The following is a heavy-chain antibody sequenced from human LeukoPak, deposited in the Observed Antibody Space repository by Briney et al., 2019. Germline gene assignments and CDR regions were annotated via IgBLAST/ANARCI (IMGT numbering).Heavy chain of an antibody. D-gene: IGHD6-19*01. CDR2: IYYSGST. CDR1: GGSISSGGYY. V-gene: IGHV4-31*03. CDR3: ARGNSSGWSFYYYYYMDV. J-gene: IGHJ6*03. Sequence: PSETLSLTCTVSGGSISSGGYYWSWIRQHPGKGLESIGYIYYSGSTYYNPSLKSRVTISVDTSKNQFSLKLSSVTAAVTAVYYCARGNSSGWSFYYYYYMDVWGKGTTVTVSS.